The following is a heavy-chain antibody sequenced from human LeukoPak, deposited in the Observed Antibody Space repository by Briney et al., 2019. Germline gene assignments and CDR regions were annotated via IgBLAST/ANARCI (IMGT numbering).Heavy chain of an antibody. CDR3: ARDLTGYSYGSTFDY. J-gene: IGHJ4*02. V-gene: IGHV1-2*02. CDR2: INPNGGGT. CDR1: GYTFTGYY. Sequence: ASVKVSCKASGYTFTGYYMHWVRQAPGQGLEWMGWINPNGGGTNYAQKFQGRVTMTRDTSISTAYMELSRLRSDDTAVYYCARDLTGYSYGSTFDYWGQGTLVTVSS. D-gene: IGHD5-18*01.